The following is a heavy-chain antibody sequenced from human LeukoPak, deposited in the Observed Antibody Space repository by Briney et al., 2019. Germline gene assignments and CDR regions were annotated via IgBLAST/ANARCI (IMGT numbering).Heavy chain of an antibody. Sequence: PGGSLRLSCAASGFTFSSYGMHWVRQAPGKGLEWVAVISYDGSNKYYADSVKGRFTISRDNAKNSLYLQMNSLRAEDTAVYYCARDLDALPDGYNSNWFDPWGQGTLVTVSS. CDR1: GFTFSSYG. CDR3: ARDLDALPDGYNSNWFDP. V-gene: IGHV3-30*03. CDR2: ISYDGSNK. D-gene: IGHD5-24*01. J-gene: IGHJ5*02.